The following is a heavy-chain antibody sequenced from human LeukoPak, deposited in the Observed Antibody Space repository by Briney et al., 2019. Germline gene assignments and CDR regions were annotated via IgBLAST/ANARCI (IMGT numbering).Heavy chain of an antibody. CDR2: INHSGST. Sequence: SETLSLTCAVYGGSFSGYYWSWIRQPPGKGLEWIGEINHSGSTNYNPSLKSRVTISVDASKNQFPLKLSSVTAADTAVYYCARGPNIAAAGINYWGQGTLVTVSS. V-gene: IGHV4-34*01. D-gene: IGHD6-13*01. CDR3: ARGPNIAAAGINY. J-gene: IGHJ4*02. CDR1: GGSFSGYY.